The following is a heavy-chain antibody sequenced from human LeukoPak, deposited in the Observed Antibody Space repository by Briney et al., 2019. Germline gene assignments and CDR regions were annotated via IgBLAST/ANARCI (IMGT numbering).Heavy chain of an antibody. CDR3: AGRIWSNTSPFDY. V-gene: IGHV5-51*01. Sequence: PGESLKISCRGSGYSFSSYWIGWVRQMPGRGLEWMGVIYPADSDTRYSPSFQGQVTISADSSINTAYLQWSSLKASDTAMYYCAGRIWSNTSPFDYWGQGTLVTVSS. J-gene: IGHJ4*02. D-gene: IGHD3-3*01. CDR1: GYSFSSYW. CDR2: IYPADSDT.